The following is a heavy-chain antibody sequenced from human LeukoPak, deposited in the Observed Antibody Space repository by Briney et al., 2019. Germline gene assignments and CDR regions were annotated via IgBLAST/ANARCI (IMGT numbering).Heavy chain of an antibody. V-gene: IGHV3-30*18. J-gene: IGHJ4*02. D-gene: IGHD1-26*01. CDR3: AKAPGGSYWEVDY. CDR2: ISYDGSNK. CDR1: GFTFSSYG. Sequence: PGGSLRLSCAASGFTFSSYGMHWVRQAPGKGLEWVAVISYDGSNKYYADSVKGRFTISRDNSKNTLYLQMNSLRAEDTAVYYCAKAPGGSYWEVDYWGQGTLVTVSS.